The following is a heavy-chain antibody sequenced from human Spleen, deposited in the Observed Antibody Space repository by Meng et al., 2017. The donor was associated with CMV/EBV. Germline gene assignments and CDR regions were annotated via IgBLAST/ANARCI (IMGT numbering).Heavy chain of an antibody. D-gene: IGHD2-15*01. J-gene: IGHJ5*02. V-gene: IGHV4-39*07. CDR1: GDSISTSSHY. Sequence: SETLSLTCTVSGDSISTSSHYWGWIRQPPGKGLEWIGTIYYTGRTYYMPSLESRVTISVDTSKNDFSLKLTSVTAADTAVYYCARDPGTYCSGISCFGSRFDPWGQGTLVTVSS. CDR3: ARDPGTYCSGISCFGSRFDP. CDR2: IYYTGRT.